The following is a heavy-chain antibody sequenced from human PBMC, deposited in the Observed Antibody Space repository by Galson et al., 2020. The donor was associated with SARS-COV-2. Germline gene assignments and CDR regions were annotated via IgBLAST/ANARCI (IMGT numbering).Heavy chain of an antibody. D-gene: IGHD6-13*01. CDR1: GFTFTNYW. J-gene: IGHJ4*02. CDR2: IKQDGSEK. Sequence: GESLKISCAASGFTFTNYWMSWVRQAPGKGLEWVANIKQDGSEKYYVDSVKGRFTISRDNAKNSLYLQMNSLRAEDTAMYYCARVGSSSWYFDYWGQGTLVTVSS. V-gene: IGHV3-7*03. CDR3: ARVGSSSWYFDY.